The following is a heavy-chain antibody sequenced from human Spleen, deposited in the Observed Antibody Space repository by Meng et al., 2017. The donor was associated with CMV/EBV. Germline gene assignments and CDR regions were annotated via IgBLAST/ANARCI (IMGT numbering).Heavy chain of an antibody. V-gene: IGHV6-1*01. Sequence: QLRLQQSGPGLGKPSQTLSLTCAISGDSVSTNSAAWNWIRQSPSGGLEWLGRTYYKSKWYNDYAESVKSRITINPDTSKNQFSLQLNSVTPEDTAVYYCARDPAAFDFWGQGILVTVSS. CDR1: GDSVSTNSAA. CDR2: TYYKSKWYN. CDR3: ARDPAAFDF. D-gene: IGHD6-25*01. J-gene: IGHJ4*02.